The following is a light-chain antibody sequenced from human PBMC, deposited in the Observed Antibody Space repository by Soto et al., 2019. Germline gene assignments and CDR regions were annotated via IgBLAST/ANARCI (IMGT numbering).Light chain of an antibody. CDR3: QQYGTSQIT. CDR2: GAS. Sequence: EIVLTQSPGTLSLSPGERATLSCRASQTVSSSFLAWYQQKPGQAPRLLIYGASSRATGIPDRFSGSGSGTDFTLTISGLDPEDFAVYYCQQYGTSQITFGQGTRLEIK. V-gene: IGKV3-20*01. J-gene: IGKJ5*01. CDR1: QTVSSSF.